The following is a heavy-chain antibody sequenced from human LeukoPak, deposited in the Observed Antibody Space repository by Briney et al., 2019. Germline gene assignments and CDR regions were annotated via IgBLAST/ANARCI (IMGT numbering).Heavy chain of an antibody. CDR3: AKTLGKYHCSSTSCYRRRGGYYYYGMDV. CDR1: GFTFSSYA. J-gene: IGHJ6*02. V-gene: IGHV3-23*01. D-gene: IGHD2-2*02. Sequence: QPGGSLRLSCAASGFTFSSYAMSWVRQAPGKGLEWVSAISGSGGSTYYADSVKGRFTISRDNSKNTLYLQMNSLRAEDTAVYYCAKTLGKYHCSSTSCYRRRGGYYYYGMDVWGQGTTVTVSS. CDR2: ISGSGGST.